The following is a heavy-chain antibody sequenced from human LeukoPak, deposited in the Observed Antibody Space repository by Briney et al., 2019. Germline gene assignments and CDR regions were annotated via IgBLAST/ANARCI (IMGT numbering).Heavy chain of an antibody. CDR2: INPNSGGT. D-gene: IGHD3-3*01. Sequence: ASVKVSCKASGYTFTGYYMYWVRQAPGQGLEWMGWINPNSGGTNYAQKFQGRVTMTRDTSISTAYMELSRLRSDDTAVYYCARGITIFGVVIPGGYWGQGTLVTVSS. J-gene: IGHJ4*02. V-gene: IGHV1-2*02. CDR3: ARGITIFGVVIPGGY. CDR1: GYTFTGYY.